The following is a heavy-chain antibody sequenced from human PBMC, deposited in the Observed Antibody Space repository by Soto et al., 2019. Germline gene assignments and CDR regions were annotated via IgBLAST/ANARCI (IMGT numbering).Heavy chain of an antibody. CDR2: IYYSGST. Sequence: QVQLQESGPGLVKPSETLSLTCTVSGGSISSYYWSWIRQPPGKGLEWIGYIYYSGSTNYNPSLTSRVTISVDTSKNQFSLKLSSVTAADTAVYYCARGPRWPLGVDYWGQGTLVTVSS. CDR3: ARGPRWPLGVDY. J-gene: IGHJ4*02. D-gene: IGHD3-16*01. V-gene: IGHV4-59*01. CDR1: GGSISSYY.